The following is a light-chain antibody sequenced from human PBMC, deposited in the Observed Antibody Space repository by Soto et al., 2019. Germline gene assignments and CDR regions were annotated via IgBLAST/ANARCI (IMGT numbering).Light chain of an antibody. Sequence: DIQMTQSPASLSASGGDRVTITCRASQSIRSFLNWYQQKPGKAPKLLIYGTSSLQDGVPSRFCGSGSGTEFTLTISSLQPEAFASYYCQQSHDSPWAFGPGTKVEVK. CDR3: QQSHDSPWA. CDR2: GTS. CDR1: QSIRSF. J-gene: IGKJ1*01. V-gene: IGKV1-39*01.